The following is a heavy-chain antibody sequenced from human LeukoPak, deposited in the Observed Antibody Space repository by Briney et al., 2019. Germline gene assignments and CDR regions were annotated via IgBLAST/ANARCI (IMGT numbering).Heavy chain of an antibody. CDR2: FDPEDGET. D-gene: IGHD3-10*01. J-gene: IGHJ4*02. V-gene: IGHV1-24*01. CDR1: GYTLTELS. CDR3: ARGTSIVRGIIDY. Sequence: GASVKVSCKVSGYTLTELSIHWVRQAPGKGLEWMGGFDPEDGETIYAQNFQGRVTMTEDTSSDTAYMELSRLRSDDTAVYYCARGTSIVRGIIDYWGQGTLVTVSS.